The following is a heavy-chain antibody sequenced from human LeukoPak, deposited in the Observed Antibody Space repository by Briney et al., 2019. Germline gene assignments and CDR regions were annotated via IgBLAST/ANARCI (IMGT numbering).Heavy chain of an antibody. Sequence: GGSLRLSCAASGFTCTYAMSWVRQAAGKGLEWVSLISGSGGGTYYADSVKGRFTISRDNSKNTLYLQMNSLRAEDTAVYYCARVATMVRVGMDFWGQGTTVTVSS. CDR2: ISGSGGGT. CDR1: GFTCTYA. D-gene: IGHD3-10*01. CDR3: ARVATMVRVGMDF. V-gene: IGHV3-23*01. J-gene: IGHJ6*02.